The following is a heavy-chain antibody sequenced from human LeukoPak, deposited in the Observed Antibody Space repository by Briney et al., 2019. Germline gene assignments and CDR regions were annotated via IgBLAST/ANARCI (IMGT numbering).Heavy chain of an antibody. CDR1: GFTFSDYG. D-gene: IGHD5-24*01. V-gene: IGHV3-30*02. J-gene: IGHJ4*02. Sequence: GGSLRLSCVASGFTFSDYGMHWVRQAPGKGLEWVSFIRYDGSNKYYADSVKGRLTVSKDNSRNTVYLQINSLRAEDTAIYYCAKDQNFRNSDYWGQGTLVTVSS. CDR2: IRYDGSNK. CDR3: AKDQNFRNSDY.